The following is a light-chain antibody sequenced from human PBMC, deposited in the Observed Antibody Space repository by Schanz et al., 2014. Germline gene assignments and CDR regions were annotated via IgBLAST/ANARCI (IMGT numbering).Light chain of an antibody. CDR1: QSLVYSDGNTY. V-gene: IGKV2-30*01. J-gene: IGKJ1*01. CDR3: MQALQTPPS. CDR2: KVS. Sequence: EVLMSQSPLSLPVTLGQPASIACRSSQSLVYSDGNTYLIWFHQRPGQSLRRLIYKVSNRDSGVPGRFSGSGSGTDFTLKISRVEAEDVGVYYCMQALQTPPSFGQGTKVEIK.